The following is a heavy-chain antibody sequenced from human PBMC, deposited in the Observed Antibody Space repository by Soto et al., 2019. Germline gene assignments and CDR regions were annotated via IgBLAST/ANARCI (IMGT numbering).Heavy chain of an antibody. D-gene: IGHD3-10*01. V-gene: IGHV1-18*01. CDR1: GYTFTSYG. J-gene: IGHJ6*02. CDR2: ISAYNGNT. Sequence: ASVKVSCKASGYTFTSYGISWVRQAPGQGLEWMGWISAYNGNTNYAQKLQGRVTMTTDTSTSTAYMELRSLRSDDTAVYYCARDLGYGSGSYKRRGYYYGMDVWGQGTTVTVSS. CDR3: ARDLGYGSGSYKRRGYYYGMDV.